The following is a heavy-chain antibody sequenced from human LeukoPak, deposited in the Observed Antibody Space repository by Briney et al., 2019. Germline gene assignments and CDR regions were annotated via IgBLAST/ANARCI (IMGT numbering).Heavy chain of an antibody. D-gene: IGHD6-13*01. J-gene: IGHJ6*04. CDR3: ARPRGGIAAGSYYYYYGMDV. CDR1: GGTFSSYA. V-gene: IGHV1-69*01. Sequence: SVKVSCKASGGTFSSYAISWVRQAPGQGLEWMGGINPIFGTANYAQKFQGRVTITADESTSTAYMELSSLRSEDTAVYYCARPRGGIAAGSYYYYYGMDVWGKGTTVTVSS. CDR2: INPIFGTA.